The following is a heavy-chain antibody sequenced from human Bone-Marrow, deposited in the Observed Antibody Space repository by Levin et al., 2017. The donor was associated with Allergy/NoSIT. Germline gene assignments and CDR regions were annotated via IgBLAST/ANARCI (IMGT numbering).Heavy chain of an antibody. CDR1: GGTLSSYA. V-gene: IGHV1-69*13. Sequence: SVKVSCKASGGTLSSYALTWVRQAPGQGLEWMGGIVTIFGTAKYAEKFQGRVTITVDEYTSTGHMELSGLRSEDTAVYFCGRGRGSITDFFYYGMDVWGQGTTVIVSS. D-gene: IGHD1-20*01. J-gene: IGHJ6*02. CDR2: IVTIFGTA. CDR3: GRGRGSITDFFYYGMDV.